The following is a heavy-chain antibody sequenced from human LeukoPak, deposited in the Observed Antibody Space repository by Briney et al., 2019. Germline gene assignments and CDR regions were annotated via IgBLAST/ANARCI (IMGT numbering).Heavy chain of an antibody. CDR1: GFTFDDYG. CDR3: AKDRERGSSWSPFDY. J-gene: IGHJ4*02. D-gene: IGHD6-13*01. CDR2: ISWNSGSI. Sequence: GGSLSLPCAASGFTFDDYGMHWVRQAQGKGRKGVSGISWNSGSIGYADSVKGRFTISRDNAKNSLYLQMNSLRAEDTALYYCAKDRERGSSWSPFDYWGQGTLVTVSS. V-gene: IGHV3-9*01.